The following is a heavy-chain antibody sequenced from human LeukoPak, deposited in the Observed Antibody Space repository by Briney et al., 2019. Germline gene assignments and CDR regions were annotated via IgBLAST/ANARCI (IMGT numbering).Heavy chain of an antibody. Sequence: VSVPVSCKASGYTFIGYYLHGVRQAPGQGLEWMGWINPHNGDTNYAQTFQGRVTMPRDTSITTAYMELSRLKSDDTAVYYCATVRDIVVGGGAYYFDYWGQGTLVSVSS. J-gene: IGHJ4*02. D-gene: IGHD2-15*01. CDR2: INPHNGDT. CDR3: ATVRDIVVGGGAYYFDY. V-gene: IGHV1-2*02. CDR1: GYTFIGYY.